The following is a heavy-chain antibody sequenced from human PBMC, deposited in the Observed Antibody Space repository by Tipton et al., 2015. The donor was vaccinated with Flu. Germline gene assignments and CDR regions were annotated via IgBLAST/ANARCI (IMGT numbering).Heavy chain of an antibody. CDR2: IKSKIYGGTT. Sequence: RSLRLSCTASGFTFGDFAISWFRQAPGQGLEWVGFIKSKIYGGTTDYAASVKGRFSISRDDSKSIAYLQMNSLKTEDTALYYCTRDGYMGTYWGQGTLVTVSS. D-gene: IGHD5-24*01. J-gene: IGHJ4*02. CDR1: GFTFGDFA. V-gene: IGHV3-49*03. CDR3: TRDGYMGTY.